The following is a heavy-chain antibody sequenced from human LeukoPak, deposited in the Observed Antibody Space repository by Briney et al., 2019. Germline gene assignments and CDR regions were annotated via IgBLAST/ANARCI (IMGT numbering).Heavy chain of an antibody. CDR3: ARGEAIDAFDI. Sequence: PSETLSLTCAVYGGSFSGYYWSWIRQPPGKGLEWIGYIYYSGSTNYNSSLKSRVTISVDTSKNQFSLKLSSVTAADTAVYYCARGEAIDAFDIWGQGTMVTVSS. CDR1: GGSFSGYY. J-gene: IGHJ3*02. V-gene: IGHV4-59*01. CDR2: IYYSGST.